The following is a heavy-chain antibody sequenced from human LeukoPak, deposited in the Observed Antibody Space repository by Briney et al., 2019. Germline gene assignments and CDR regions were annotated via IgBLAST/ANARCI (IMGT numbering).Heavy chain of an antibody. CDR1: GYTFTSYY. CDR3: ATYSGSYDY. CDR2: INPSGGRT. J-gene: IGHJ4*02. D-gene: IGHD1-26*01. V-gene: IGHV1-46*01. Sequence: GASVKVSCKASGYTFTSYYMHWVRQAPGQGLEWMGIINPSGGRTSYAQQFQGRVTMTRDMSTSTVYMELSSLRSEDTAVYYCATYSGSYDYWGQGTLVTVSS.